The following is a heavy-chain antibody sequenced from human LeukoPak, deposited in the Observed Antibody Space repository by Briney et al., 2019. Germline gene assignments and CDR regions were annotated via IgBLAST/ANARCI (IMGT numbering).Heavy chain of an antibody. Sequence: GGSLRLSCAPSGFTFSSYEMNWVRQPPGKGLEWVSYISRGGGIIYYADSVKDRFTISRDNAKNSLYLQMNSLRVEDTAVYYCARWLQFSLGSNYFDYWGQGTLVTVSS. CDR3: ARWLQFSLGSNYFDY. CDR1: GFTFSSYE. J-gene: IGHJ4*02. D-gene: IGHD5-24*01. V-gene: IGHV3-48*03. CDR2: ISRGGGII.